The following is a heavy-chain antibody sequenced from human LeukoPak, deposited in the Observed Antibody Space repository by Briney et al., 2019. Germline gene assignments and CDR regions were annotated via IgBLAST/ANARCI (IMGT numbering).Heavy chain of an antibody. CDR2: IYYSGST. J-gene: IGHJ4*02. Sequence: SETLSLTCTVSGGSISSSSYYWGWIRQPPGKGLEWIGSIYYSGSTYYNPSLKSRVTISVDTSKNQFSLKLSSVTAADTAVYYCARVPYYDFWSGRGYFDYWGQGTLVTVSS. D-gene: IGHD3-3*01. CDR1: GGSISSSSYY. CDR3: ARVPYYDFWSGRGYFDY. V-gene: IGHV4-39*07.